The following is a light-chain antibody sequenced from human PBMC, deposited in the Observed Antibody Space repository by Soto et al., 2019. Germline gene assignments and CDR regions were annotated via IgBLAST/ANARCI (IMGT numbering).Light chain of an antibody. CDR3: QQYGSSPLT. J-gene: IGKJ4*01. CDR2: GAS. V-gene: IGKV3-20*01. CDR1: QSVSSNY. Sequence: EIVLTQSPGILSLSPGERASLSCRASQSVSSNYLAWYQQKPGQAPRLLIYGASSRATGIPDRFSGSGSGTDFTLTLSRLEPEDFAVYYCQQYGSSPLTFGGGTRVQIK.